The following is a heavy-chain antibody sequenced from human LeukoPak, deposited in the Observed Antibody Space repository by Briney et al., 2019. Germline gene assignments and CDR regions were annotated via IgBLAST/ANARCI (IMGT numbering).Heavy chain of an antibody. J-gene: IGHJ3*02. D-gene: IGHD1-1*01. Sequence: PGGSLRLSCAASGFAVSSNYMSWVRQTPGKGLEWVSITYSGGSTYYADSVKGRFTISRDNSKNMLYLQMNSLSPGDTAVYYCTGGSYAGAFDIWGQGTMVTVSS. V-gene: IGHV3-53*01. CDR2: TYSGGST. CDR1: GFAVSSNY. CDR3: TGGSYAGAFDI.